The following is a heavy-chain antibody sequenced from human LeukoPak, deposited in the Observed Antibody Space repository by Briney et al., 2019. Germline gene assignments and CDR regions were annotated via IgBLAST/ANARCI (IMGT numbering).Heavy chain of an antibody. V-gene: IGHV4-4*07. D-gene: IGHD6-13*01. J-gene: IGHJ4*02. CDR2: ISASGSA. CDR3: AGGTAVGYGDVGDH. Sequence: PSETLSLTCTVSGGSIESYYWSWIRQPAGKGLEWIGRISASGSANYNPSLRSRVTMSVDTSRNQVSLKVNSVTAADTAMYYCAGGTAVGYGDVGDHWGQGTLVTVSS. CDR1: GGSIESYY.